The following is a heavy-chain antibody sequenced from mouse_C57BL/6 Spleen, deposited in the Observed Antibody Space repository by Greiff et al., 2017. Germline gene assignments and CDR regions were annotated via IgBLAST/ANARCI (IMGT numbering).Heavy chain of an antibody. Sequence: EVKLVESGGGLVKPGGSLKLSCAASGFTFSSYTMSWVRQTPEKRLEWVATISGGGGNTYYPDSVKGRFTISRDNAKNTLYLQMSSLRSEDTALYYCARCPPYYGRSYGYFDVWGTGTTVTVSS. CDR3: ARCPPYYGRSYGYFDV. V-gene: IGHV5-9*01. CDR1: GFTFSSYT. D-gene: IGHD1-1*01. J-gene: IGHJ1*03. CDR2: ISGGGGNT.